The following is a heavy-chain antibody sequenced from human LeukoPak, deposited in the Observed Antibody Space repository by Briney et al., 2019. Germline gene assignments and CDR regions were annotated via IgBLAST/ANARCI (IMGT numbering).Heavy chain of an antibody. CDR2: ISGSGGST. Sequence: PGGSLRLSCAASGFTFSSYPMSWVRQAAGKGLEWVSAISGSGGSTYYADSVKGRFTISRDNSKNTLYLQMNSLRAEDTAVYYCAKADLRIIAAAQGFDYWGQGTLVTVSS. J-gene: IGHJ4*02. V-gene: IGHV3-23*01. CDR3: AKADLRIIAAAQGFDY. D-gene: IGHD6-13*01. CDR1: GFTFSSYP.